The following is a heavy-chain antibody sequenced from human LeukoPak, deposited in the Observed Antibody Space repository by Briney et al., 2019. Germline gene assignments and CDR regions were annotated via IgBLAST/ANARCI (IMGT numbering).Heavy chain of an antibody. J-gene: IGHJ4*02. CDR2: LYASGST. V-gene: IGHV4-61*02. D-gene: IGHD5-24*01. Sequence: SETLSLTCNVSGASITSTNYFWSWIRQPAGKGLQWIGRLYASGSTDYNPSLKSRVTISGDTSKNQFSLTLSSVTAADTAVYYCARVGKEGGFNYDYWGQGTLVTVSS. CDR3: ARVGKEGGFNYDY. CDR1: GASITSTNYF.